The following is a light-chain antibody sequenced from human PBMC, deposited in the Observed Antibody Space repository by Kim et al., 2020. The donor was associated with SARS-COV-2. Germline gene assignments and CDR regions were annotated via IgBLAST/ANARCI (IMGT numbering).Light chain of an antibody. CDR2: SNN. V-gene: IGLV1-44*01. Sequence: QSVLTQPPSASGTPGQRVTISCSGSSSNIGSNNVVWYQQFPGAAPNVLIHSNNQRPSGIPDRFSGSRSGTSASLAISGLQSGDEADYYCAVWDASLKQGVFGGGTQLTVL. CDR3: AVWDASLKQGV. CDR1: SSNIGSNN. J-gene: IGLJ3*02.